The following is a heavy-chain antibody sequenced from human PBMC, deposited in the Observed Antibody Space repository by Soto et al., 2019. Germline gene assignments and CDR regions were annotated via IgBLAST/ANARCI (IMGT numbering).Heavy chain of an antibody. CDR3: AREGSKYSVYDFDY. CDR2: ISSSSSYI. J-gene: IGHJ4*02. Sequence: EVQLVESGGGLVKPGGSLRLSCAASGFTFSSYSMNWVRQAPGKGLEWVSSISSSSSYIYYADSVKGRFTISRDNAKNSQYLQMNSLRAEDKAVYYCAREGSKYSVYDFDYWGQGPLVTVSS. D-gene: IGHD5-12*01. CDR1: GFTFSSYS. V-gene: IGHV3-21*01.